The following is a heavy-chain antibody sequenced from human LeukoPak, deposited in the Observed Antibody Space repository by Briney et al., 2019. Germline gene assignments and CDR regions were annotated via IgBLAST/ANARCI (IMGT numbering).Heavy chain of an antibody. Sequence: PGGSLRLSCSASGFTLCSYAMASVRQAPGKGPEWVSTISGSSGSTYYADSVKGRFTISRDNSKNTLYLQMSSLRAEDTALYYFPLYYDSSGNTYHLLYWGQGTLVTVSS. V-gene: IGHV3-23*01. J-gene: IGHJ4*02. CDR2: ISGSSGST. CDR3: PLYYDSSGNTYHLLY. CDR1: GFTLCSYA. D-gene: IGHD3-22*01.